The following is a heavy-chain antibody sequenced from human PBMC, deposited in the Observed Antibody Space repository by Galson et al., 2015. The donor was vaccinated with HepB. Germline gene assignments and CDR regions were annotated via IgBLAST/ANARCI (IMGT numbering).Heavy chain of an antibody. V-gene: IGHV5-51*03. Sequence: QSGAEVKKPGESLQISCKASRYRFSTSWIGWVRQKPGRGLEWMAMIYPNDSDTRNNPSLGGHVTMSVDKSINTAYLQWSGLKPSDSGTYFCARTSGFPWGQGTVVTVSS. J-gene: IGHJ5*02. CDR3: ARTSGFP. D-gene: IGHD6-19*01. CDR1: RYRFSTSW. CDR2: IYPNDSDT.